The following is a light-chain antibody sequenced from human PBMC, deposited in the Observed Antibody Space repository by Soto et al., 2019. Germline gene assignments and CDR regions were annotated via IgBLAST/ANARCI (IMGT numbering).Light chain of an antibody. J-gene: IGKJ1*01. V-gene: IGKV3-20*01. Sequence: EIGLTQSPGTLYLSTGERATLSCRARQSVSSAYLAWYQHKPGQPPTLLIYAASSRVTGIPDRFSGSGSGTDFALTISCLESEDFAVYYCQQYGSSSTWTFGQGTKVHIK. CDR3: QQYGSSSTWT. CDR1: QSVSSAY. CDR2: AAS.